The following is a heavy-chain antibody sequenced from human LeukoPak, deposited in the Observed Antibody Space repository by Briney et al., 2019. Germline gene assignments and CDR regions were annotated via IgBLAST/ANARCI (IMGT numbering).Heavy chain of an antibody. CDR2: ISSSSSTI. CDR1: GFTVSSYS. D-gene: IGHD6-19*01. Sequence: GGSLRLSCAASGFTVSSYSMNWVRQAPGKGPKWVSYISSSSSTIYYAASVKGRFTIPRDNAKNSLYLQMNSLRAEDTAVYYCARVRYSSGWQYFQHWGQGTLVTVSS. CDR3: ARVRYSSGWQYFQH. J-gene: IGHJ1*01. V-gene: IGHV3-48*01.